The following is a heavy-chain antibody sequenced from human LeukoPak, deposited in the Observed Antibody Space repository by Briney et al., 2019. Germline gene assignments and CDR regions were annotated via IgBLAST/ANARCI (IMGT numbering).Heavy chain of an antibody. D-gene: IGHD6-19*01. CDR3: AKLVAVAGRNY. J-gene: IGHJ4*02. Sequence: GGSLRLSCAASGFSFSSHGMSWVRQAPGKGLEWVSGIIGGAGGTYYADSVKGRFTISRDNAKNTLYLQMNSLRAEDTAVYYCAKLVAVAGRNYWGQGTLVTVSS. CDR1: GFSFSSHG. V-gene: IGHV3-23*01. CDR2: IIGGAGGT.